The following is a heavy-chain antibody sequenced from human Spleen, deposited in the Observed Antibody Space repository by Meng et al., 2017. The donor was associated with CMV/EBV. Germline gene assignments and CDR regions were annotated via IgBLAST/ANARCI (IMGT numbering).Heavy chain of an antibody. CDR3: ARVHPSETITLSVVIFSYAMDV. CDR2: INHHSGDT. J-gene: IGHJ6*02. D-gene: IGHD3-3*01. CDR1: GYTFTAYY. V-gene: IGHV1-2*02. Sequence: ASVKVSCKASGYTFTAYYIHWVRAAPGQGLEWMGWINHHSGDTNYAQRFRGRVTMTRDASIGTAYMELSRLRYDDTAVYYCARVHPSETITLSVVIFSYAMDVWGQGTAVTVSS.